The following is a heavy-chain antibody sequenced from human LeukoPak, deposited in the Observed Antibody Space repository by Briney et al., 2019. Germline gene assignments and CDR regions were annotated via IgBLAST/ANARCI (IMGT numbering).Heavy chain of an antibody. D-gene: IGHD2-15*01. CDR1: GYSFSSYD. Sequence: ASVKVSCKASGYSFSSYDINWVRQASGQGLEWVGWMNTASGDTGSAQKFQGGVTMTRNTSINTAYMELSSLGSEDTAVYYCAREDIVMSNDAFDIWGQGTRVTVSS. J-gene: IGHJ3*02. CDR3: AREDIVMSNDAFDI. CDR2: MNTASGDT. V-gene: IGHV1-8*02.